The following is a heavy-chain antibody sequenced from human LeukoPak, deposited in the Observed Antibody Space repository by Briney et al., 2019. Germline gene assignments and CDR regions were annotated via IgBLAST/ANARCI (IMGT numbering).Heavy chain of an antibody. V-gene: IGHV1-69*13. CDR1: GGTFSSYA. CDR3: SRVTHYGGNPSG. CDR2: IIPIFGTA. D-gene: IGHD4-23*01. J-gene: IGHJ4*02. Sequence: SVKVSCKASGGTFSSYAISWVRQAPGQGLEWMGGIIPIFGTANYAQKFQGRVTITADESTSTAYMELSSLRSEDTAVYYCSRVTHYGGNPSGWGQGTLVTVSS.